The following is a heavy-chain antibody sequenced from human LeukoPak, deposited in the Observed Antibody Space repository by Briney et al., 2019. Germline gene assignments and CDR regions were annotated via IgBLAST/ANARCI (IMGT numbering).Heavy chain of an antibody. J-gene: IGHJ4*02. Sequence: GGSLRLSCAASGFTFDDYAMHWVRQAPGKGLEWVSGISWNSGSIGYADSVKGRFTISRDNAKNSLYLQMNSLRAEDTALYYCAKDPGYSYGWGQGTLVTVSS. D-gene: IGHD5-18*01. CDR3: AKDPGYSYG. CDR2: ISWNSGSI. V-gene: IGHV3-9*01. CDR1: GFTFDDYA.